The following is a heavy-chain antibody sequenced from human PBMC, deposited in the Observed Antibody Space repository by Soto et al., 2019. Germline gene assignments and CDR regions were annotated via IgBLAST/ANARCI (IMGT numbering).Heavy chain of an antibody. V-gene: IGHV4-34*02. CDR2: INPVGST. J-gene: IGHJ4*02. CDR1: GGSFSGYH. CDR3: ARGQREDAYFGS. Sequence: QVQLQERGAGLLRPSETLSLTCGVYGGSFSGYHWNWIRQPPGKGLEWIGDINPVGSTKYNPSLKSRVSISLDTSKNQFSLKLSSVTAADTAVYYCARGQREDAYFGSWCQGTLVSVSS.